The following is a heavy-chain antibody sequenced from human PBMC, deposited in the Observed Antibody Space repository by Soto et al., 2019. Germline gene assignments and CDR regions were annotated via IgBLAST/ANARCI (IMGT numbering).Heavy chain of an antibody. Sequence: PSETLSLTCTVSGGSVSSGTYYWSWIRQPPGKGLEWIGYIYYNGGTDYNPSLKSRVPITLDTPKNQFSLHPYSVTAPDTAIFHCARALTAYDPIGMDVWGQGTTVTVSS. CDR2: IYYNGGT. CDR3: ARALTAYDPIGMDV. V-gene: IGHV4-61*01. J-gene: IGHJ6*02. D-gene: IGHD5-12*01. CDR1: GGSVSSGTYY.